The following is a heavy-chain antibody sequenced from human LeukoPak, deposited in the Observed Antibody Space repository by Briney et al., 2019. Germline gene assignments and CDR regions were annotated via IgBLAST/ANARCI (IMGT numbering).Heavy chain of an antibody. CDR2: VKQDGSER. CDR1: GFTFSDYW. J-gene: IGHJ2*01. Sequence: GGSLRLSCAASGFTFSDYWMSWVRQAPGKGLEWVANVKQDGSERYYVASVKGRFTISRDNAKNSLFLQMNSLRAEDTAVYYCATRYFDLWGRGTLVTVSS. CDR3: ATRYFDL. V-gene: IGHV3-7*01.